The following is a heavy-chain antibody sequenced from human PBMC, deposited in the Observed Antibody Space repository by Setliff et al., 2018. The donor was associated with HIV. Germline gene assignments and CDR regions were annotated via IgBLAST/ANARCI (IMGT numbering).Heavy chain of an antibody. V-gene: IGHV4-34*01. CDR3: ARHSGGSFYNFWSGDYYYYGMDV. D-gene: IGHD3-3*01. Sequence: SETLSLTCAVYGGSFSDYYWSWIRQPPGKGLEWIGEINHSGSTNYNPSLKSRVTISVDTSKNQFSLKLSSVTAADTAVYYCARHSGGSFYNFWSGDYYYYGMDVWGQGTTVTVSS. CDR2: INHSGST. J-gene: IGHJ6*02. CDR1: GGSFSDYY.